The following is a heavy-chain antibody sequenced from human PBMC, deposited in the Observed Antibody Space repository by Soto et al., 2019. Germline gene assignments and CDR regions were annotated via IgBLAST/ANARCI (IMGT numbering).Heavy chain of an antibody. J-gene: IGHJ6*02. CDR1: GDSVSSNSAA. CDR2: TYYRSKWYN. D-gene: IGHD5-18*01. CDR3: ARDGSGQIWHQYPYYGMDV. Sequence: QTLSLTCAISGDSVSSNSAAWNWIRQSPSRGLEWLGRTYYRSKWYNDYAVSVKSRITINPDTSKNQFSLQLNSVTPEDTAVYYCARDGSGQIWHQYPYYGMDVWGQGTTVTVSS. V-gene: IGHV6-1*01.